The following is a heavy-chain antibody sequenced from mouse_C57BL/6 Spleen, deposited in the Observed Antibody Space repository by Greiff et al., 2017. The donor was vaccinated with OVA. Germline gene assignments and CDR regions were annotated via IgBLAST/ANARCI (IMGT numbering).Heavy chain of an antibody. CDR1: GYSFTDYN. Sequence: VQLKESGPELVKPGASEKISCKASGYSFTDYNMNWVKQSNGKSLEWIGVINPNYGTTSYNQKFKGKATLTVDQSSSTAYMQLNSLTSEDSAVYYCARKGGYDEGYFDYWGQGTTLTVSS. CDR2: INPNYGTT. J-gene: IGHJ2*01. CDR3: ARKGGYDEGYFDY. V-gene: IGHV1-39*01. D-gene: IGHD2-2*01.